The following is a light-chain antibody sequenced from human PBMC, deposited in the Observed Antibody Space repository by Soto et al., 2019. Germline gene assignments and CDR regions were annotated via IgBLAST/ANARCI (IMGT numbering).Light chain of an antibody. Sequence: EIVLTQSPGTLSLSPGERATLSCRASQSVSSNYLAWYQRKPGQAPRLLIYGASSRAIDIPNRLSGSGSVPDFVLILPRLEPGVFALYYCQLYGSCPPTFGQGPKVQI. V-gene: IGKV3-20*01. CDR1: QSVSSNY. CDR2: GAS. J-gene: IGKJ1*01. CDR3: QLYGSCPPT.